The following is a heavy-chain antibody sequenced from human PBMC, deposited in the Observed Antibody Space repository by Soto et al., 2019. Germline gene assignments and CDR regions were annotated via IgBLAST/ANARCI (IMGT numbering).Heavy chain of an antibody. J-gene: IGHJ6*02. D-gene: IGHD3-10*01. CDR2: ISSSSSYI. Sequence: GGSLRLSCAASGFTFSSYSMNWVRQAPGKGLEWVSSISSSSSYIYYADSVKGRFTISRDNAKNSLYLQMNSLRAEDTAVYYCASLYGSAYGMDVWGQGTKVTVSS. V-gene: IGHV3-21*01. CDR1: GFTFSSYS. CDR3: ASLYGSAYGMDV.